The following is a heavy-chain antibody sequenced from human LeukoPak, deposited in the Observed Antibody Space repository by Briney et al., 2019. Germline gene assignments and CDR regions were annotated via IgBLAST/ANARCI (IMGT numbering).Heavy chain of an antibody. J-gene: IGHJ4*02. CDR2: IKQDGSEK. CDR3: ARDSAGNDY. CDR1: GFTFSTYW. Sequence: GGSLRLSCAASGFTFSTYWMSWVRQAPGKGLEWVANIKQDGSEKYYVDSVKGRFTISRDNAKNSLYLQMNSLRAEDTAMYYCARDSAGNDYWGQGTLVTVSP. V-gene: IGHV3-7*01. D-gene: IGHD6-13*01.